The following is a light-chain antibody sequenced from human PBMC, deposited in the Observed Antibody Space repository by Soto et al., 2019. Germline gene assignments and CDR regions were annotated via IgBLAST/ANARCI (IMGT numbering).Light chain of an antibody. CDR2: DVY. Sequence: QSVLTQPPSASGSPGQSVTISCTGTSSDVGGYNYVSWYQQHPGKAPKLMIYDVYKRPSGVPDRFSGSKSGDTASLTISGLQADDEADYSCCSYAGRYTWLFGGGTKLTVL. CDR1: SSDVGGYNY. CDR3: CSYAGRYTWL. V-gene: IGLV2-11*01. J-gene: IGLJ3*02.